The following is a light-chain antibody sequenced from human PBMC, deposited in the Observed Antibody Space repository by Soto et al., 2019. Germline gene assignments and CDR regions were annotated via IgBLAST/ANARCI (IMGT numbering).Light chain of an antibody. CDR2: EVT. V-gene: IGLV2-14*01. J-gene: IGLJ3*02. CDR1: SSDVGAYNY. Sequence: QSALTQPASVSGSPGQSITISCTGTSSDVGAYNYVSWYQQHSGKAPKLIIYEVTNRPSGVSNRFSASKSGNTASLTIFGLQAEYEADYYCSSYTSSSSWVFGGGTKLTVL. CDR3: SSYTSSSSWV.